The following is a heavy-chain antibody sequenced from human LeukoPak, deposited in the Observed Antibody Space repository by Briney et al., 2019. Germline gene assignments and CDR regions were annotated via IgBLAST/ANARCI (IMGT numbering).Heavy chain of an antibody. CDR2: IHHSGST. D-gene: IGHD4-17*01. Sequence: SETLSLTCSVFGGSISITTYWGWIRQPPGKGLEWIGSIHHSGSTYYNPSLKSRVTISVDTSKNQFSLKLSSVTAADTAVYYCAREGDYGDYHLDYWGQGTLVTVSS. J-gene: IGHJ4*02. CDR1: GGSISITTY. V-gene: IGHV4-39*02. CDR3: AREGDYGDYHLDY.